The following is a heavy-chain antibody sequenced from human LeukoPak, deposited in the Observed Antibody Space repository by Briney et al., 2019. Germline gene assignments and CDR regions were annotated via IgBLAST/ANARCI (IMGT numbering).Heavy chain of an antibody. Sequence: ASVKVSCKASGYIFTDYYMHWVRQAPGQELGWMGRINPNSGGTNYAQKLQGRVTMTTDTSTSTAYMELRSLRSDDTAVYYCARDSHGDYDDAFDIWGQGTMVTVSS. CDR2: INPNSGGT. CDR1: GYIFTDYY. CDR3: ARDSHGDYDDAFDI. V-gene: IGHV1/OR15-1*04. J-gene: IGHJ3*02. D-gene: IGHD4-17*01.